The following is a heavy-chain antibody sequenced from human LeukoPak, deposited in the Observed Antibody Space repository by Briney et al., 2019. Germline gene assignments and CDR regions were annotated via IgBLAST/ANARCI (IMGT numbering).Heavy chain of an antibody. J-gene: IGHJ4*02. Sequence: PGGSLRLSCAASGFTFSSYWMSWVRQAPGKGLEWVANIKQDGSEKYYVDSVKGRFTISRDSAKNSLYLQMNSLRAEDTAVYYCARGRLGYYDSSGYYGRWAYWGQGTLVTVSS. V-gene: IGHV3-7*01. CDR2: IKQDGSEK. D-gene: IGHD3-22*01. CDR1: GFTFSSYW. CDR3: ARGRLGYYDSSGYYGRWAY.